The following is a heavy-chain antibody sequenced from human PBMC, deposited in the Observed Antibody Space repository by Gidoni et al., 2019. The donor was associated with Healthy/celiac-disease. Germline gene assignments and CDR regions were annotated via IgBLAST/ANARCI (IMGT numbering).Heavy chain of an antibody. CDR1: AFTFSSYE. J-gene: IGHJ3*02. CDR2: ISSSGSTI. Sequence: VQLVESGGGLVQPGGSLSLSCPASAFTFSSYEMNWVRQAPGKGLEWVSYISSSGSTIYYADSVKGRFTISRDNAKNSLYLQMNSLRAEDTAVYYCARVGVRGDAFDIWGQGTMVTVSS. V-gene: IGHV3-48*03. D-gene: IGHD3-10*01. CDR3: ARVGVRGDAFDI.